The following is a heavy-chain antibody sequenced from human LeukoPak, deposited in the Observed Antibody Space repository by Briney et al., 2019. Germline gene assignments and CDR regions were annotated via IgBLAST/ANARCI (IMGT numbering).Heavy chain of an antibody. J-gene: IGHJ5*02. V-gene: IGHV4-4*07. CDR2: ISTSGST. CDR1: GGSISSYY. Sequence: PSETLSLTCTVSGGSISSYYWSWIRQPAGKGLEWIGRISTSGSTNYKSSLKSRVTISVDTSKNQFSLKLSSVTAADTAVYYCARDHKRYYDFWSGYYTGWFDPWGQGTLVTVSS. CDR3: ARDHKRYYDFWSGYYTGWFDP. D-gene: IGHD3-3*01.